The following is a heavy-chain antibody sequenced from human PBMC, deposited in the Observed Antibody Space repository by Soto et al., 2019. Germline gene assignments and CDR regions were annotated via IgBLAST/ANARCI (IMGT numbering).Heavy chain of an antibody. CDR2: IYYSGST. CDR3: ARKTGYSSGWFKTASDYYYYGMDV. Sequence: SETLSLTCTVSGGSISSSSYYWGWIRQPPGKGLDWIGSIYYSGSTYYNPSLKSRVTISVDTSKNQFSLKLSSVTAADTAVYYCARKTGYSSGWFKTASDYYYYGMDVWGQGTTVT. J-gene: IGHJ6*02. V-gene: IGHV4-39*01. CDR1: GGSISSSSYY. D-gene: IGHD6-19*01.